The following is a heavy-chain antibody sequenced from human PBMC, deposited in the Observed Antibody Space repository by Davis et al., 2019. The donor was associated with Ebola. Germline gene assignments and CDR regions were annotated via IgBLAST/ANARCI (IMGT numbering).Heavy chain of an antibody. J-gene: IGHJ6*02. D-gene: IGHD2-2*01. Sequence: GESLKISCAASGFTFSSYAMSWVRQAPGKGLEWVSAISGSGGSTYYADSVKGRFTISRDNSKNTLYLQMNSLRAEDTAVYYCAKGGRYCSSTSCYRSYYYGMDVWGQGTTVTVSS. V-gene: IGHV3-23*01. CDR1: GFTFSSYA. CDR2: ISGSGGST. CDR3: AKGGRYCSSTSCYRSYYYGMDV.